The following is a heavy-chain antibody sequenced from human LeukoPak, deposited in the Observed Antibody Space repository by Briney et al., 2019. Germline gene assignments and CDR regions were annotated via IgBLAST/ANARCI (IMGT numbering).Heavy chain of an antibody. CDR1: GFTFSDYY. CDR2: ISSSGSTI. V-gene: IGHV3-11*04. D-gene: IGHD3-3*01. J-gene: IGHJ6*02. CDR3: ARDGRDYDFWSGYFNNYYYGMDV. Sequence: PGGSLRLSCAASGFTFSDYYMSWIRQAPGKGLEWVSYISSSGSTIYYADSVKGRFTISRDNSKNTLYLQMNSLRAEDTAVYYCARDGRDYDFWSGYFNNYYYGMDVWGQGTTVTVSS.